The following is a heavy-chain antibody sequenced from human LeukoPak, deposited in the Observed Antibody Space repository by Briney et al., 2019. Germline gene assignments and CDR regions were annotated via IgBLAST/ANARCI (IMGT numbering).Heavy chain of an antibody. J-gene: IGHJ6*02. V-gene: IGHV1-18*01. CDR1: GYTFTSYG. CDR3: ASDIVVVVAATSCYYYGMDV. CDR2: ISAYNGNT. Sequence: ASVKVSCKASGYTFTSYGISWVRQAPGQGLEWMGWISAYNGNTNYAQKLQGRVAMTTDTSTSTAYMELRSLRSDDTAVYYCASDIVVVVAATSCYYYGMDVWGQGTTVTVSS. D-gene: IGHD2-15*01.